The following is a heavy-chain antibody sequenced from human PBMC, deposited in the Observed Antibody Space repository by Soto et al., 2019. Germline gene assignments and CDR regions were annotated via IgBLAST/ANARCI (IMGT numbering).Heavy chain of an antibody. Sequence: QVQLVQSGAEVKKPGASVKVSCKASGYTFTSYGISWVRQAPGQGLEWMGWISAYNGNTNYAQKLQGRVTMTTDTSTSKAKLERRSRESADTAVDYWRGRWRLSSFAYWGREPWSPSPQ. CDR3: RGRWRLSSFAY. V-gene: IGHV1-18*01. CDR2: ISAYNGNT. CDR1: GYTFTSYG. J-gene: IGHJ4*02. D-gene: IGHD3-10*01.